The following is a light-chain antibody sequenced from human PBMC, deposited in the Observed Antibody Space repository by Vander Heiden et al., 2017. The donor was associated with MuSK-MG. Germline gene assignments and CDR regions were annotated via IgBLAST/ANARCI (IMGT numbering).Light chain of an antibody. J-gene: IGLJ2*01. CDR2: EVS. CDR3: SSFAGSKNLV. CDR1: SSDVGGYNY. V-gene: IGLV2-8*01. Sequence: QSPLTQPPSTSGSPGQSVTISCTGTSSDVGGYNYVSWYQQHPGKAPKLMIYEVSKRPAGVPDRFSGSKSGNTASLTVSGLQAEDEADYYCSSFAGSKNLVFGGGTKLTVL.